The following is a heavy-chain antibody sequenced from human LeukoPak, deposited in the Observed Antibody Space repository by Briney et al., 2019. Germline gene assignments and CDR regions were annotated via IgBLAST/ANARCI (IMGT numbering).Heavy chain of an antibody. Sequence: PGGSLRLSCAASGLAVSSNYMSWVRQAPGKGLEWVSVIYSGGSTYYADSVKGRFTISRDNSKNTLYLQMNSLRAEDTAVYYCARAVEQWLVGLGYWGQGTLVTVSS. J-gene: IGHJ4*02. V-gene: IGHV3-66*01. CDR1: GLAVSSNY. D-gene: IGHD6-19*01. CDR3: ARAVEQWLVGLGY. CDR2: IYSGGST.